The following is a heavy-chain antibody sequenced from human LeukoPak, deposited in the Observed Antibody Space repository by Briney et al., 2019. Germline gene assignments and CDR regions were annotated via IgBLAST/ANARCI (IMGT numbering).Heavy chain of an antibody. CDR2: INTKTGNP. V-gene: IGHV7-4-1*02. Sequence: GASVKVSCKSSGYTFTNYAMNWVRQAPGQGLEWMRWINTKTGNPKYAQGFTGRFVFSLDTSLSTAYLHISSLKAEDTAVYYCARVESHGSLGVWGKGTTVTVSS. CDR3: ARVESHGSLGV. CDR1: GYTFTNYA. J-gene: IGHJ6*04. D-gene: IGHD3-3*01.